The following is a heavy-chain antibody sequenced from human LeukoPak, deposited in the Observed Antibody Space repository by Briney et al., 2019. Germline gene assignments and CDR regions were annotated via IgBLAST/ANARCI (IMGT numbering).Heavy chain of an antibody. Sequence: RVASVKVSCKGSGYTFTNYAVHWVRQAPGQRLEWLGWINPGNGDTKYSQNFQGRVTVTSGTSAATAYVELNSLTSEDTAVYYCARERWHCRVNCYSVYYYALDVWGQGTTVTVSS. V-gene: IGHV1-3*01. D-gene: IGHD2-15*01. CDR3: ARERWHCRVNCYSVYYYALDV. J-gene: IGHJ6*02. CDR1: GYTFTNYA. CDR2: INPGNGDT.